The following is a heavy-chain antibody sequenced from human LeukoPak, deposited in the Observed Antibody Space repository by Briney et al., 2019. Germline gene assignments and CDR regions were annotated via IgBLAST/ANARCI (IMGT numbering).Heavy chain of an antibody. J-gene: IGHJ4*02. CDR3: ARHSRTYYDFDY. V-gene: IGHV4-59*08. Sequence: SETLSLTCTVSGGSISSYYWSWIRQPPGQGLEWIGYIHYSGSTNYNPSLKSRVSISVDMSTHQFSLKLTSVTAADTAVYYCARHSRTYYDFDYWGQGTLVTVSS. D-gene: IGHD1-26*01. CDR1: GGSISSYY. CDR2: IHYSGST.